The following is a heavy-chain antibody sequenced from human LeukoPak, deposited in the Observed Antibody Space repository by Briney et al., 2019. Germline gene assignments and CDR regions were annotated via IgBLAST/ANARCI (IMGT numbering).Heavy chain of an antibody. CDR3: ARYYSGMDV. Sequence: PSETLSLTCTVSGGSISSYYWSWIRPPPGKGLDWIGYIYYSGSTNYNPSLKSRVTISVDTSKNQFSLKLNSVTAADTAVYYCARYYSGMDVWGQGTTVTVSS. CDR1: GGSISSYY. V-gene: IGHV4-59*01. CDR2: IYYSGST. J-gene: IGHJ6*02.